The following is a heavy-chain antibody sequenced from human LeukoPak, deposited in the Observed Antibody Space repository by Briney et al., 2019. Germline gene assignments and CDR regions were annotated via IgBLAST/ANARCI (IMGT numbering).Heavy chain of an antibody. CDR1: GYSISTGYY. V-gene: IGHV4-38-2*02. Sequence: SETLSLTCTVPGYSISTGYYWDWIRQPPGKTLEWIGSIYSSGSTYYNPSLKSRVIIMIDTPKNHFSLTLSSVTAADTAVYYCARSDGYGLVGIWGQGTMVTVSS. CDR2: IYSSGST. D-gene: IGHD3-10*01. J-gene: IGHJ3*02. CDR3: ARSDGYGLVGI.